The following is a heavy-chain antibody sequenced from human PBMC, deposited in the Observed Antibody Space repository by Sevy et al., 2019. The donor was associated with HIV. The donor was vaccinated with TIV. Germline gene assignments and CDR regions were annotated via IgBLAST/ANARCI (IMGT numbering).Heavy chain of an antibody. Sequence: SETLSLTCTVSGGSISSSGYYWGWIRQPPGKGLEWIGGIYYGGSTYYNPSLKSRITISVDTSKNHFSLKLSSVTAADTAVYYCARVSMIVVVITDDWGYYFDYWGQGTLVTVSS. V-gene: IGHV4-39*02. J-gene: IGHJ4*02. CDR1: GGSISSSGYY. D-gene: IGHD3-22*01. CDR2: IYYGGST. CDR3: ARVSMIVVVITDDWGYYFDY.